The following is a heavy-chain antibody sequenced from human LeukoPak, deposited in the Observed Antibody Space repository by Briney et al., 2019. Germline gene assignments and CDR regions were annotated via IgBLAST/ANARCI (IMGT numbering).Heavy chain of an antibody. V-gene: IGHV3-20*04. J-gene: IGHJ3*01. D-gene: IGHD4-23*01. CDR2: INWNGGRT. CDR1: GFTFDDYG. Sequence: GGSLRLSCEANGFTFDDYGMSWVRQAPGKGLEWVAGINWNGGRTGYAESLKGRFTISRDNAKSSLFLQMDSLRAEDTAFYYCARDLHINVVTPGSTGLDSWGQGTMVTVSS. CDR3: ARDLHINVVTPGSTGLDS.